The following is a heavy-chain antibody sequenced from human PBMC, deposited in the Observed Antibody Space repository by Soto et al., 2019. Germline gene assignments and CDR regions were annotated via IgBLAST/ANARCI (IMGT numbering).Heavy chain of an antibody. V-gene: IGHV1-18*04. CDR3: ATQASGLYTPWDY. D-gene: IGHD6-19*01. CDR2: ISAYNGNT. Sequence: GASVKVSCKASGYTFTSYGISWVRQAPGQGLEWMGWISAYNGNTNYAQKLQGRVTMTTDTSTSTAYMELRSLRAEDTAIYHCATQASGLYTPWDYWGQGTLVTVSS. CDR1: GYTFTSYG. J-gene: IGHJ4*02.